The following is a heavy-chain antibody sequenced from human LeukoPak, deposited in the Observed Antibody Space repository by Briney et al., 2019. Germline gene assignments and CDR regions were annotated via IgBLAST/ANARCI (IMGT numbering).Heavy chain of an antibody. CDR3: AKELIAVAGRTDY. J-gene: IGHJ4*02. V-gene: IGHV3-23*01. CDR1: GFTFSSYA. CDR2: ISGSGGST. D-gene: IGHD6-19*01. Sequence: PGGSLRLSCAASGFTFSSYAMSWVRQAPGKGLEWVSAISGSGGSTHYADSVRGRFTISRDNSRNTLYLQMNSLRAEDTAVYYCAKELIAVAGRTDYWGQGTLVTVSS.